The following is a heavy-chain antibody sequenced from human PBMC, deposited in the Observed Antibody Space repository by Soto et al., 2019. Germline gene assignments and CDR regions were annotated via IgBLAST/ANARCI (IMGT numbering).Heavy chain of an antibody. CDR2: ISYDGSNK. CDR1: GFTFSSYG. CDR3: AKDRQLTSYFDY. Sequence: QVQLVESGGGVVQPGRSLRLSCVASGFTFSSYGMHWVRQAPGKGLEWVAVISYDGSNKYYADSVKGRFTISRDNSKNTLYLQMNSLRAEDTAVYYCAKDRQLTSYFDYWGQGTLVTVSS. D-gene: IGHD6-13*01. J-gene: IGHJ4*02. V-gene: IGHV3-30*18.